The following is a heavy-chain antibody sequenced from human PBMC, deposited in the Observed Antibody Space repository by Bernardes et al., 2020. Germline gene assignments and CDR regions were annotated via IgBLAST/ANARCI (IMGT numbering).Heavy chain of an antibody. CDR2: IWYDGSNK. J-gene: IGHJ5*02. CDR1: GFTFSNYG. Sequence: GGSLRLSCAASGFTFSNYGMHWVRQAPGKGLEWVALIWYDGSNKYYADSVKGRFTISRDNSKNTLYLQMNSLRAEDTAVYYCARGAYCSGANCLEYNWFDPWGQGTLVTVSS. CDR3: ARGAYCSGANCLEYNWFDP. V-gene: IGHV3-33*08. D-gene: IGHD2-15*01.